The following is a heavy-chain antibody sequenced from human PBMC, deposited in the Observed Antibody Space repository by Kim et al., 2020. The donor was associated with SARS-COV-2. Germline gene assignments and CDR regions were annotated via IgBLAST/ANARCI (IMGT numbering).Heavy chain of an antibody. CDR2: INHSGST. Sequence: SETLSLTCAVYGGSFSGYYWSWIRQPPGKGLEWIGEINHSGSTNYNPSLKSRVTISVDTSKNQFSLKLSSVTAADTAVYYCARGRSRGSWYMQWLVPPLDYWGQGTLVTVSS. D-gene: IGHD6-19*01. V-gene: IGHV4-34*01. J-gene: IGHJ4*02. CDR3: ARGRSRGSWYMQWLVPPLDY. CDR1: GGSFSGYY.